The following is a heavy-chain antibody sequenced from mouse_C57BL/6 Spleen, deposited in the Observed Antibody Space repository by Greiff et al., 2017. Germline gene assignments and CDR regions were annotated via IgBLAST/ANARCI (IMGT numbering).Heavy chain of an antibody. V-gene: IGHV1-4*01. CDR2: INPSGGYT. CDR3: ARGTAQATGAMDY. CDR1: AYPFPSYT. J-gene: IGHJ4*01. D-gene: IGHD3-2*02. Sequence: VQLQQSGADLARPGASVKMSCKASAYPFPSYTLHWVKQRPGQGLEWIGTINPSGGYTKYNQKFKDKSTLTADKSSSTAYMQLSSLTSEDSAVYYCARGTAQATGAMDYWGQGTSVTVSS.